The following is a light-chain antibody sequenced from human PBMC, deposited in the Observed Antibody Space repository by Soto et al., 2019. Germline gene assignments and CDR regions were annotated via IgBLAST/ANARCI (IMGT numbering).Light chain of an antibody. V-gene: IGKV3-20*01. J-gene: IGKJ4*01. CDR3: QQYDTSPLT. Sequence: EIVLTQSPGTLSLFPGERATLSCRASQSVSSSYLAWYQQKPGQAPRLLIYGASSRATGIPDRFSGSGSGTDFTLTISRLEPEDFAVYYCQQYDTSPLTFXGGTKVDIK. CDR1: QSVSSSY. CDR2: GAS.